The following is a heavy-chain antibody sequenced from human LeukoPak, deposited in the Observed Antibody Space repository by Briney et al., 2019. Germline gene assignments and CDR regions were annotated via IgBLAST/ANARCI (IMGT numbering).Heavy chain of an antibody. Sequence: PGGSLRLSCTASGFSLGTYAMHWVRQASGKGFEWVAVISSDGSITIYPDSMRGRFTISRDNSKNTLYLEMKSLRGVDTALYFCARDPIGGRPDYLDLWGQGTPVTVSS. D-gene: IGHD3-10*01. CDR3: ARDPIGGRPDYLDL. CDR2: ISSDGSIT. J-gene: IGHJ4*02. CDR1: GFSLGTYA. V-gene: IGHV3-30*01.